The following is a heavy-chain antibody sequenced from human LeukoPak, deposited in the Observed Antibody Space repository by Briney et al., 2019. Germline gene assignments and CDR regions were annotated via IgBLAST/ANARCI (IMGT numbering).Heavy chain of an antibody. J-gene: IGHJ4*02. CDR3: ARLSLNYGDFVGLFDY. D-gene: IGHD4-17*01. Sequence: KTSETLSLTCSVSGGSISSSAHYWGWIRQPPGKRLEWIGSIYYSGSTYYNPSLKSRVTISVDTSKSQFFLKLSSVTAADTAVYYCARLSLNYGDFVGLFDYWGQGTLVTVSS. V-gene: IGHV4-39*01. CDR1: GGSISSSAHY. CDR2: IYYSGST.